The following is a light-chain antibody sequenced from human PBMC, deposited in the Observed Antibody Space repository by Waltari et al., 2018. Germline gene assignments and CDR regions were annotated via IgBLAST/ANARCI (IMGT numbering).Light chain of an antibody. CDR3: LADAGSPWV. CDR2: DVE. V-gene: IGLV2-11*01. J-gene: IGLJ3*02. Sequence: SALTQPRPVSGSPGQSVAISCPGTSSDVDVHNHISWYQQHPGKAPKVIIHDVENRPSGVPVRFSGSRSGNTASLTMSGLQAEDEADYYCLADAGSPWVFGGGTKLTVL. CDR1: SSDVDVHNH.